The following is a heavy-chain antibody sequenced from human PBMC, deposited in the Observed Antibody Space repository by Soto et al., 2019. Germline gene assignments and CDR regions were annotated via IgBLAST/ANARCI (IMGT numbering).Heavy chain of an antibody. D-gene: IGHD3-3*01. CDR3: TTPYYDFWSGYLGGNWFDP. J-gene: IGHJ5*02. Sequence: LRLSFAASGFTFSNAWMSWVRQAPGKGLEWVGRIKTETHGGTADYAAPVKGRFTISREDSKNTVYLQMNSLKTEDTAVYYCTTPYYDFWSGYLGGNWFDPWGQGTLVTVSS. CDR2: IKTETHGGTA. V-gene: IGHV3-15*01. CDR1: GFTFSNAW.